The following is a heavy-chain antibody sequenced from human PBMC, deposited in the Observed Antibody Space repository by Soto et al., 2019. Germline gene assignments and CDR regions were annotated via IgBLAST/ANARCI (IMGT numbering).Heavy chain of an antibody. CDR2: INPNSGDT. CDR1: GYTFTGYY. CDR3: AKGGAIVAAGARVYLYNAMDV. V-gene: IGHV1-2*02. J-gene: IGHJ6*02. Sequence: ASVKVSCKASGYTFTGYYVHWVRQAPGQGLEWMGWINPNSGDTYLAQRFQGRVTMNRDTSIGTAYMELRGLTSDDTAEYYCAKGGAIVAAGARVYLYNAMDVWGQGTTVTVSS. D-gene: IGHD1-26*01.